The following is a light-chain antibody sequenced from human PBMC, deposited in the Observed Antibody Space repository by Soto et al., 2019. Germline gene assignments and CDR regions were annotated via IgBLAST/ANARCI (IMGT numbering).Light chain of an antibody. J-gene: IGKJ5*01. CDR2: GAS. CDR3: RQSYSTPIT. Sequence: EIVLTQSPGTLSLSPGERATLSCRASQSVSSSYLAWYQQKPGQAPRLLIYGASSRATGIPDRFTGSGSGTDFTLTISRLEPEDFATYYCRQSYSTPITFGQGTRLEIK. CDR1: QSVSSSY. V-gene: IGKV3-20*01.